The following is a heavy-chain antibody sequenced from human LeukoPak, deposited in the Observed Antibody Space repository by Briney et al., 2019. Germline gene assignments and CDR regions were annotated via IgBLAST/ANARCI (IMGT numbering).Heavy chain of an antibody. Sequence: PSETLSLTCTVTGGSISSGDYYWSWIRQPPGKGLEWIGYIYYSGSTYYNPSLKSRVTISVDTSKNQFSLKLSSVTAADTAVYYCARASYGSGSYQPFDPWGQGTLVTVSS. J-gene: IGHJ5*02. CDR2: IYYSGST. CDR3: ARASYGSGSYQPFDP. D-gene: IGHD3-10*01. CDR1: GGSISSGDYY. V-gene: IGHV4-30-4*01.